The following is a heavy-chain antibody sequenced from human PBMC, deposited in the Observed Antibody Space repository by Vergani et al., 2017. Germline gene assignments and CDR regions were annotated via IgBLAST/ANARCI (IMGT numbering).Heavy chain of an antibody. CDR3: ARPVGPSAIADGYHV. V-gene: IGHV4-61*02. Sequence: QVHLHEAGPGLVKPSQTLSLTCTVSGASITSGSFYWSWIRQPAGKGLEWIGSISSSGSPYYNPTLKSRLAFSVDTSKNLFSLRLKSVTATDTGMYYCARPVGPSAIADGYHVWGQGTMVTVS. J-gene: IGHJ3*01. CDR2: ISSSGSP. D-gene: IGHD3-10*01. CDR1: GASITSGSFY.